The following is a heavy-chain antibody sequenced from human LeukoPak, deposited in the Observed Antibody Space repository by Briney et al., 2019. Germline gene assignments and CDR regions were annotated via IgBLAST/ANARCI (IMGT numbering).Heavy chain of an antibody. V-gene: IGHV3-48*04. CDR1: GFTFSSYS. Sequence: PGGSLRLSCTASGFTFSSYSMHWVRQAPAKGLEWISYISTLSGTIFYADSVKGRFTISRDNAKNMLYLQMNSLRAEDTAVYYCALLHSESNFVGPWGQGTLVTVSS. CDR2: ISTLSGTI. J-gene: IGHJ5*02. D-gene: IGHD1-26*01. CDR3: ALLHSESNFVGP.